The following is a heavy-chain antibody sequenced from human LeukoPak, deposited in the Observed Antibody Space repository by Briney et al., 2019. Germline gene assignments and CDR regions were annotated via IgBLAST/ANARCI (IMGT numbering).Heavy chain of an antibody. V-gene: IGHV3-21*01. CDR3: ARDSSGYYPFDY. J-gene: IGHJ4*02. CDR1: GFTFSSYS. CDR2: ISSSSSYI. Sequence: PGGSLRLSCAASGFTFSSYSMNWVRQAPGKGLEWVSSISSSSSYIYYADSVKGRFTISRDNAKNSLYLQMNSLRAEGTAVYYCARDSSGYYPFDYWGQGTLVTVSS. D-gene: IGHD3-22*01.